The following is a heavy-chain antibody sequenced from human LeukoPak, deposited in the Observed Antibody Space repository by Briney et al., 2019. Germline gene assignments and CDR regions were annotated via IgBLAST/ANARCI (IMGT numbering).Heavy chain of an antibody. CDR1: GXSXXSXW. Sequence: GXSXXSXWMRXVRQAPGKGVEWVANINPDGSNMLYVDSVKGRFTISRDNSKNSLYLQINNLRAEDTAVYFCVIGFLQFLYWGQGTLVTVSS. J-gene: IGHJ4*02. D-gene: IGHD3-3*01. CDR3: VIGFLQFLY. CDR2: INPDGSNM. V-gene: IGHV3-7*01.